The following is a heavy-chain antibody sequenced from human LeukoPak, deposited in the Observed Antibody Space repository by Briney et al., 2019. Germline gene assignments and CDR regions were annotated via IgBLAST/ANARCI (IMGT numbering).Heavy chain of an antibody. CDR1: GYSITSYW. CDR2: IYPGDSDT. V-gene: IGHV5-51*01. J-gene: IGHJ4*02. Sequence: GESLKISCKGSGYSITSYWIGRGRQMPGKGLEWMGIIYPGDSDTRYSPSFQGQITISADKSISTAYLQWSSLKASDTAMYYCAKGAVFDYWGQGTLVTVSS. CDR3: AKGAVFDY.